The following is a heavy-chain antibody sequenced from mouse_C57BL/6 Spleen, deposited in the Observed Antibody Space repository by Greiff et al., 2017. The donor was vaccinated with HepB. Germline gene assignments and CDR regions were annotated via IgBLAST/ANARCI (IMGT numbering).Heavy chain of an antibody. V-gene: IGHV1-18*01. D-gene: IGHD2-4*01. CDR1: GYTFTDYN. CDR3: ARDMGLRRVAWFAY. CDR2: INPNNGGT. Sequence: VQLQQSGPELVKPGASVKIPCKASGYTFTDYNMDWVKQSHGKSLEWIGDINPNNGGTIYNQKFKGKATLTVDKSSSTAYMELRSLTSEDTAVYYCARDMGLRRVAWFAYWGQGTLVTVSA. J-gene: IGHJ3*01.